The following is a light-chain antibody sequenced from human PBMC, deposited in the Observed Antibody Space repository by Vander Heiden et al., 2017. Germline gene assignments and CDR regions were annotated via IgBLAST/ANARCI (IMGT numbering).Light chain of an antibody. Sequence: QSALTQPPSASGSPGQSVTVSCTGTSRDVGGYKSVSWYQQHPGKAPNLMIYEVTKRPSGVPDRFSGSKSGNTASLTVSGLQAEDEADYYCTAYAGSNNLVFGGGTKLTVL. V-gene: IGLV2-8*01. CDR3: TAYAGSNNLV. CDR1: SRDVGGYKS. CDR2: EVT. J-gene: IGLJ2*01.